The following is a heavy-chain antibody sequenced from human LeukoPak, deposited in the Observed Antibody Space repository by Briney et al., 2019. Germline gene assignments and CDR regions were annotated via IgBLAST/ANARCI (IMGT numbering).Heavy chain of an antibody. D-gene: IGHD6-13*01. Sequence: ASVSVSCKASGYTFTLYGNSWVRQAPGKGLEWMGWISAYSGNTNYAQKLQGRVTLTINTSTSTAYRELRSLRSDDTAVYYCARAQQLRCDPWGQGTLVTVSS. CDR2: ISAYSGNT. J-gene: IGHJ5*02. CDR1: GYTFTLYG. V-gene: IGHV1-18*04. CDR3: ARAQQLRCDP.